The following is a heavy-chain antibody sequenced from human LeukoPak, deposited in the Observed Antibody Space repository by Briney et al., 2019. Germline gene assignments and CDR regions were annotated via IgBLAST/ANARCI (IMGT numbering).Heavy chain of an antibody. CDR1: GFTFSDYY. Sequence: GGSLRLSCAASGFTFSDYYMSWIRQAPGKGLEWVSYISSSSSYTNYADSVKGRFTISRDNAKNSLYLQMNSLRAEDTAVYYCARGYYDYVWGSYRAYFDYWGQGTLVTVSS. CDR3: ARGYYDYVWGSYRAYFDY. J-gene: IGHJ4*02. D-gene: IGHD3-16*02. CDR2: ISSSSSYT. V-gene: IGHV3-11*06.